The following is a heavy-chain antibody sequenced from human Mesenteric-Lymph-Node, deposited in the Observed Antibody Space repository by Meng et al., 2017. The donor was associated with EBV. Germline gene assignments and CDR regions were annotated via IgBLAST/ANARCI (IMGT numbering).Heavy chain of an antibody. CDR1: GYTFKSYD. Sequence: QVQLMQCGAEGKKPGASVKVSCKASGYTFKSYDISWVRQAPGQGLEWMGWISAYNGNTNYPQKFQGRVTMTTDTSTSTAHMELRSLRSDDTAVYYCARRYYDVVTGYYLFDSWGQGTLVTVSS. J-gene: IGHJ4*02. D-gene: IGHD3-9*01. CDR2: ISAYNGNT. CDR3: ARRYYDVVTGYYLFDS. V-gene: IGHV1-18*01.